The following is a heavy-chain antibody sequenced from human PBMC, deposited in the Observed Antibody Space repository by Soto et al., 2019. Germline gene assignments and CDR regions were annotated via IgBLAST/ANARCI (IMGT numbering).Heavy chain of an antibody. V-gene: IGHV4-34*01. CDR1: GGSFSGYY. J-gene: IGHJ4*02. Sequence: QVQLQQWGAGLLKPSETLSLTCAVYGGSFSGYYWTWIRQSPEKGLEWIGEVNHSGTTYYNPSLKTRVTLSVHRPQSQVSLKMSSVTAADPAVYYWARGIGYCSSINCYSSRRLRFDSWGQGTLVTVSS. CDR3: ARGIGYCSSINCYSSRRLRFDS. CDR2: VNHSGTT. D-gene: IGHD2-2*01.